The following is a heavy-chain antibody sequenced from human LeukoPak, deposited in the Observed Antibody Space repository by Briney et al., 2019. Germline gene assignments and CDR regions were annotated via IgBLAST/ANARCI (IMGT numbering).Heavy chain of an antibody. CDR3: ARARRDHYYYYYMDV. J-gene: IGHJ6*03. D-gene: IGHD5-24*01. CDR1: GGSISSGGYY. Sequence: SETLSLTSTVSGGSISSGGYYWSWIRQHPGKGLEWIGYIYYSGSTYYNPSLKSRVTISVDTSKNQFSLKLSSVTAADTAVYYCARARRDHYYYYYMDVWGKGTTVTVSS. V-gene: IGHV4-31*03. CDR2: IYYSGST.